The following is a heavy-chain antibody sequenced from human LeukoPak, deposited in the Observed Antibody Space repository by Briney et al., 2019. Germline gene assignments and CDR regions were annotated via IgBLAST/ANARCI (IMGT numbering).Heavy chain of an antibody. CDR2: ISGSGDTT. V-gene: IGHV3-23*01. J-gene: IGHJ3*02. CDR1: GCTFRSYA. CDR3: AKTITMIVVVVGNAFDI. Sequence: GGSLRLSCAASGCTFRSYAMNWVRQAPGKGLEWVSVISGSGDTTNYADSVKGRFTISRDNSKNTLYLQMNSLRAEDTAVYYCAKTITMIVVVVGNAFDIWGQGTMVTVSS. D-gene: IGHD3-22*01.